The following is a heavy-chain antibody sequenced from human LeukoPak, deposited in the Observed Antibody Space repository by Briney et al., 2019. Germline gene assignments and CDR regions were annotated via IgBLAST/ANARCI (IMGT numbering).Heavy chain of an antibody. D-gene: IGHD6-19*01. CDR2: ISYDGSNK. V-gene: IGHV3-30*04. Sequence: GGSLRLSCAASGFTFSSYAMHWVRQAPGKGLERVAVISYDGSNKYYADSVKSRFTISRDNSKNTLYLQMNSLRAEATTVYYFARDHHEEWLVPYYYYMDVWGKGTTVTVSS. J-gene: IGHJ6*03. CDR3: ARDHHEEWLVPYYYYMDV. CDR1: GFTFSSYA.